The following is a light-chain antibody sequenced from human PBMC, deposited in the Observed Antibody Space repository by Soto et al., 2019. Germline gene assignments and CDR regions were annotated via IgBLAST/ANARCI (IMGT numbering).Light chain of an antibody. CDR3: QQYQNFPYT. J-gene: IGKJ2*01. CDR1: QNIGNW. Sequence: DIQMTQSPSTLSASVGDRVTITCRASQNIGNWVAWYQQKPGKAPKLLIYKASSLQSGVPSRFSGSGSGTEFALTISSLQPDDVATFYCQQYQNFPYTFGQGTKLEIK. CDR2: KAS. V-gene: IGKV1-5*03.